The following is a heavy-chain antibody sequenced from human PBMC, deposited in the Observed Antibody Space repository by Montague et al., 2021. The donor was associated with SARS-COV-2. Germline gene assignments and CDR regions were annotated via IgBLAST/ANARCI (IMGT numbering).Heavy chain of an antibody. CDR1: GLIFSNAR. J-gene: IGHJ6*02. CDR3: TTGWLTYGMDV. CDR2: IKSKTDGGTT. Sequence: SLRLSCAASGLIFSNARMSWVRQAPGKGLEWVGRIKSKTDGGTTDYAAPVKGRFTISRDDSKKTLYLQMNSLKVEDTAVYSCTTGWLTYGMDVWGQGTTVTVSS. V-gene: IGHV3-15*01. D-gene: IGHD5-12*01.